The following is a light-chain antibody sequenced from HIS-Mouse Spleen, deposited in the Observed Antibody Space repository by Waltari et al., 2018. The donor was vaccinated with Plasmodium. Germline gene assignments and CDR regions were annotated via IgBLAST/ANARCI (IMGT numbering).Light chain of an antibody. J-gene: IGLJ2*01. CDR1: SSDIGRYNL. V-gene: IGLV2-23*03. CDR3: CSYAGSSTFVV. Sequence: QSALTQPASVSGSPGPSITIPCTGTSSDIGRYNLLPWYQQHPCKAPKLMIYEGSKRPSGVSNRFSGSKSGNTASLTISGLQAEDEADYYCCSYAGSSTFVVFGGGTKLTVL. CDR2: EGS.